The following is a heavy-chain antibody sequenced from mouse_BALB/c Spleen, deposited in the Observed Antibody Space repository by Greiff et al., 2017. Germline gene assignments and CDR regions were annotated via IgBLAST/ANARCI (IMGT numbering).Heavy chain of an antibody. CDR1: GFTFSDFY. J-gene: IGHJ4*01. D-gene: IGHD2-13*01. CDR3: ARDAWGQIYYGGYGAMDY. CDR2: SRNKANDYTT. V-gene: IGHV7-1*02. Sequence: EVKLVESGGGLVQPGGSLRLSCATSGFTFSDFYMAWVRQTPGQRLEWIAASRNKANDYTTEYSASVKARFIVSRDTSQSILYLQMNALRAEDSAIYYCARDAWGQIYYGGYGAMDYWGQGTSVTVSS.